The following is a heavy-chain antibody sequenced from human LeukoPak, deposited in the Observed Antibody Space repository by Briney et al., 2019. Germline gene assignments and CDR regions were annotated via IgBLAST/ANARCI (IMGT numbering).Heavy chain of an antibody. CDR2: IYPGDSDT. CDR1: GYSFTSYW. D-gene: IGHD6-6*01. Sequence: GESLKISCKGSGYSFTSYWIGWVRQMPGKGLEWMGIIYPGDSDTRYSPSFQGQVTISADKSISTAYLQWSSLKASDTAMYYCARHTTSIAARPDYYYYYYYMDVWGKGTTVTVSS. V-gene: IGHV5-51*01. CDR3: ARHTTSIAARPDYYYYYYYMDV. J-gene: IGHJ6*03.